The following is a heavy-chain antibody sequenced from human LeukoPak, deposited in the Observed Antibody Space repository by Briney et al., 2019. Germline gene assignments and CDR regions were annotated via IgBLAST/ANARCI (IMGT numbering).Heavy chain of an antibody. CDR2: INHSGST. J-gene: IGHJ4*02. V-gene: IGHV4-34*01. CDR1: GGSFSGYY. D-gene: IGHD2-15*01. CDR3: ARMGRYCSGGSCYSLDY. Sequence: SETLSLTCAVYGGSFSGYYWSWIRQPPGKGLEWIGEINHSGSTNYNPSLKSRVTISVDTSKNQFSLKLSSVTAADTAVYYCARMGRYCSGGSCYSLDYWGQGTLVTVSS.